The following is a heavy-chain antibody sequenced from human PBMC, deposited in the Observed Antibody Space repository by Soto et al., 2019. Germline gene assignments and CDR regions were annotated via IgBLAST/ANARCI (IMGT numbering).Heavy chain of an antibody. CDR2: IGTAGDT. Sequence: GGSLRLSCAASGFTFSSYDMRWVRQATGKGLEWVSAIGTAGDTYYPGSVKGRFTISRENAKNSLYLQMNSLRAGDTAVYYCARGQKAPWYYYYMDVWGKGTTVTVSS. J-gene: IGHJ6*03. CDR3: ARGQKAPWYYYYMDV. V-gene: IGHV3-13*01. CDR1: GFTFSSYD.